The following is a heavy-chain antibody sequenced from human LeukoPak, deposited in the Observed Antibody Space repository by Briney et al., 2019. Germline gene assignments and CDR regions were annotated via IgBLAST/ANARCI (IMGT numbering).Heavy chain of an antibody. CDR1: GGSISSYY. V-gene: IGHV4-59*01. Sequence: SETLSLTCTVSGGSISSYYWSWIRQPPGKGLEWIGYIYYSGSTNYNPSLKSRVTISVDTSKNQFSLKLSSVTTADTAVYYCARGPYGSGISNWFDPWGQGTLVIVSS. J-gene: IGHJ5*02. CDR3: ARGPYGSGISNWFDP. D-gene: IGHD3-10*01. CDR2: IYYSGST.